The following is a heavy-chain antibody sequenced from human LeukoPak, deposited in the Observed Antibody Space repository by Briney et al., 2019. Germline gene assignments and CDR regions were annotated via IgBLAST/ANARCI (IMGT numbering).Heavy chain of an antibody. V-gene: IGHV3-23*01. J-gene: IGHJ4*02. CDR2: ISGSGDHT. CDR1: GFTFSSYS. CDR3: AKAPGSSWAAFDS. D-gene: IGHD6-13*01. Sequence: PGGSLRLSCAVSGFTFSSYSMIWVRQAPGKGLEWVSTISGSGDHTYYADSLRGRFTISRDNSKNTLYLQLNSLRAEDTALYYCAKAPGSSWAAFDSWGQGTLVTVSS.